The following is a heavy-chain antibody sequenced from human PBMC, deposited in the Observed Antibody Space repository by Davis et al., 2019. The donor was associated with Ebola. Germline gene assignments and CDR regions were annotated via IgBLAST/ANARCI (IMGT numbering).Heavy chain of an antibody. V-gene: IGHV4-34*01. CDR1: GGSFSGYY. CDR2: INHSGST. J-gene: IGHJ4*02. D-gene: IGHD3-10*01. Sequence: SETLSPTCALYGGSFSGYYWSWIRQPPGKGLEWIGEINHSGSTNYNPSLKSRVTISVDTSKNQFSLKLSSVTAADTAVYYCARAYGSGSYGNSWGQGTLVTVSS. CDR3: ARAYGSGSYGNS.